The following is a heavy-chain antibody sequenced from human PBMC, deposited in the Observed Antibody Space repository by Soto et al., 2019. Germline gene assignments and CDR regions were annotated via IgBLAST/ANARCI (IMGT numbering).Heavy chain of an antibody. CDR2: IYYSGST. CDR3: ARRRDFTHDVGSSEGIDT. J-gene: IGHJ5*01. CDR1: GASISSTSYY. V-gene: IGHV4-39*01. Sequence: PSGTLSLTCTVSGASISSTSYYWRWIRQTPGKGLEWIGNIYYSGSTQYNPSLKSRVAISVDTSKNQFSLKLNSVTAADTAVYYCARRRDFTHDVGSSEGIDTWGQGALVTISS. D-gene: IGHD3-3*01.